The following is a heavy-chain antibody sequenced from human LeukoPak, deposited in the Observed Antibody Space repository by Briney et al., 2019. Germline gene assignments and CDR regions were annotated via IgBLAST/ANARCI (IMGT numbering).Heavy chain of an antibody. CDR2: ISSSSSYI. J-gene: IGHJ4*02. CDR1: GFTFSSYS. Sequence: KSGGSLRLSCAASGFTFSSYSMNWVRQAPGKGLEWVSSISSSSSYIYYADSVKGRFTISRDNAKNSLYLQMNSLRAEDTALYYCARGRKIYSNSVFDYWGQGTLVTVSS. CDR3: ARGRKIYSNSVFDY. V-gene: IGHV3-21*04. D-gene: IGHD4-11*01.